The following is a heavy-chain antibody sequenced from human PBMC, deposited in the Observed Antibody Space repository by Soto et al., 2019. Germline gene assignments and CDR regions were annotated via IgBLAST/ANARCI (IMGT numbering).Heavy chain of an antibody. J-gene: IGHJ4*02. CDR1: GGTFSSYA. CDR2: IVPIVDTS. CDR3: VRVVAIPGYPDN. D-gene: IGHD5-12*01. Sequence: VKVSCKNSGGTFSSYASSWVRRAPGQGLEWMGGIVPIVDTSTYAQKFQGRVTITADESTSTAYMELSSLRSDDTAIYYCVRVVAIPGYPDNWGQGTLVTSPQ. V-gene: IGHV1-69*13.